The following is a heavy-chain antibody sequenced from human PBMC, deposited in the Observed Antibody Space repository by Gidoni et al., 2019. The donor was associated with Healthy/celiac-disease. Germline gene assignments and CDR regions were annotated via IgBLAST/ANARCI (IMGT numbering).Heavy chain of an antibody. V-gene: IGHV4-34*01. D-gene: IGHD6-19*01. Sequence: QVQLQQWGAGLLKPSETLSLTCAVHGGSFSGYYWSWIRQPPGKGLEWIGEINHNGSTNDNPSLKSRVTISVDTSKNQFSLKLSSVTAADTAVYYCARGSASMYSSGWYYYYYGMDVWGQGTTVTVSS. CDR2: INHNGST. CDR3: ARGSASMYSSGWYYYYYGMDV. CDR1: GGSFSGYY. J-gene: IGHJ6*02.